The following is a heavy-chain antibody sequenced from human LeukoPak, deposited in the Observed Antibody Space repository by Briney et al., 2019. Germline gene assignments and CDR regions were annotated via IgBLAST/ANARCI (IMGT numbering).Heavy chain of an antibody. CDR1: GFTFSSYG. D-gene: IGHD6-19*01. V-gene: IGHV3-23*01. CDR3: AKVRKRADSSGWFDCFDP. CDR2: ISGGGDST. J-gene: IGHJ5*02. Sequence: GGSLRLSCAATGFTFSSYGMSWVRQAPGKGLEWVSTISGGGDSTYYADPVKGRFTISRDNSKNTLFLQMNSLRAEDTAIYYCAKVRKRADSSGWFDCFDPWGQGTLVTVSS.